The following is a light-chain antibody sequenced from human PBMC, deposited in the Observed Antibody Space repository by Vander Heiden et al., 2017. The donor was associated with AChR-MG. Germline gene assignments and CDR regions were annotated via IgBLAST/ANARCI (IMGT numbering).Light chain of an antibody. Sequence: DIVLTQSPGTLSLSPGERATLSCRASQSVRSSYLAWYQQKPGQAPRLLIYGASSRATGIPDRFSGSGSGTDFTLTISRLEPEDFAVYYCQQYGSLPRTFGQGTKVEIK. CDR3: QQYGSLPRT. J-gene: IGKJ1*01. CDR2: GAS. CDR1: QSVRSSY. V-gene: IGKV3-20*01.